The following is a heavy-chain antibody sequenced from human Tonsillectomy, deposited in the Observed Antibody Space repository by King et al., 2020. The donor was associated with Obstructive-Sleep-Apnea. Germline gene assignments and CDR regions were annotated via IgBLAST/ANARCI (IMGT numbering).Heavy chain of an antibody. J-gene: IGHJ6*02. CDR1: GFTFSTYS. CDR2: ISSSTKTI. Sequence: VQLVESGGGLVQPGGSLRLSCAASGFTFSTYSMNLVRQAPGRGLEWVSYISSSTKTIYYADSVKGRFTISRDNSKNSLFRQMNSLRAEDTAMNYCARYCSSTSCYGNYYYGMDVWGRGTTVTVSS. D-gene: IGHD2-2*01. CDR3: ARYCSSTSCYGNYYYGMDV. V-gene: IGHV3-48*01.